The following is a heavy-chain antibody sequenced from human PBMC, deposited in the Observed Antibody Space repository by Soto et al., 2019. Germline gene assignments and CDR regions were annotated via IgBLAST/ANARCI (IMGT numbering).Heavy chain of an antibody. Sequence: PGESLKISCKGSGYSFTSYWIGWVRQMPVKGLEWMGIIYPGDSDTRYSPSFQGQVTISADKSISTAYLQWSSLKASDTAMYYCARLSSAGAVPPNWFDPWGQGTLVTVSS. D-gene: IGHD6-13*01. CDR3: ARLSSAGAVPPNWFDP. V-gene: IGHV5-51*01. CDR1: GYSFTSYW. CDR2: IYPGDSDT. J-gene: IGHJ5*02.